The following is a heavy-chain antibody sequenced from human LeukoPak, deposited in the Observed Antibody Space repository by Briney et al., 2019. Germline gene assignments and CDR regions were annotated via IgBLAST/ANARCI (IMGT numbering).Heavy chain of an antibody. CDR3: ATQYGDQYYFDY. J-gene: IGHJ4*02. V-gene: IGHV3-23*01. D-gene: IGHD4-17*01. Sequence: GGSLRLSCAASGFTFSSYAMSWVRQAPGKGLEWVSAISGSGGSTYYADSVKGRFTISRDNSKNTLYLQMNSLRAEDTAVYYCATQYGDQYYFDYWGQGTLVTVSS. CDR2: ISGSGGST. CDR1: GFTFSSYA.